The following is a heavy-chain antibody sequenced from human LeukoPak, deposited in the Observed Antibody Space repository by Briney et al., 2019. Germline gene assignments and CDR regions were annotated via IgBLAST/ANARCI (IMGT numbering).Heavy chain of an antibody. J-gene: IGHJ4*02. CDR2: ITPIFGTA. V-gene: IGHV1-69*01. CDR3: ARGWLAETTVVTPYNY. Sequence: SVKVSCKASGGTFRINAISWVRQAPGQGLEWMGGITPIFGTANYAQKFQGRVTITAVESMSTAYMELSSLRSEDTAVYYCARGWLAETTVVTPYNYWGQGTLVTVSS. CDR1: GGTFRINA. D-gene: IGHD4-23*01.